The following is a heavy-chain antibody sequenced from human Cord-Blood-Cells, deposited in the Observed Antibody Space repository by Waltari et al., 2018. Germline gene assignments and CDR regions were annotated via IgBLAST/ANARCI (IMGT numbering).Heavy chain of an antibody. J-gene: IGHJ6*02. D-gene: IGHD6-13*01. CDR1: GFTFSSYS. CDR3: ARDSSSSWYYYYYGMDV. CDR2: ISSSRSYI. Sequence: EVQLVESGGGLVKPGGSLRLSCAASGFTFSSYSMNWVRQAPGKGLEWVSSISSSRSYIYYADSLKGRFTISRDNAKNSLYLQMNSLRAEDTAVYYCARDSSSSWYYYYYGMDVWGQGTTVTVSS. V-gene: IGHV3-21*01.